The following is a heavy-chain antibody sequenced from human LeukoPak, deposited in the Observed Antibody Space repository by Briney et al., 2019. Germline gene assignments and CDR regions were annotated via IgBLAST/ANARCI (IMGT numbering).Heavy chain of an antibody. D-gene: IGHD3-22*01. CDR2: INSGGTTT. CDR1: GFAFSTYT. Sequence: PGGFLGLSCAACGFAFSTYTMNWARQAPGKGLEWVASINSGGTTTHYAFSVKGRFTISRDNAQNVLYLQMNGLRGDDAALYYCLRGDSRDFWGQGTLVTVSS. CDR3: LRGDSRDF. J-gene: IGHJ4*02. V-gene: IGHV3-21*06.